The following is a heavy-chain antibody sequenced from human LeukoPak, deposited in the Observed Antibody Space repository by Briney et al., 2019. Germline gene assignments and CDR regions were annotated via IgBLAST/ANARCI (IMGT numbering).Heavy chain of an antibody. CDR3: ARVRVSGSYLYYFDN. D-gene: IGHD1-26*01. J-gene: IGHJ4*02. Sequence: SQTLSLTCTVSGGSISSGGYYWSWIRQHPGKGLEWIGYILTSGSTNYNPSLKSRVSISVDTSKNQFSLKLSSVTAEDTAVYYCARVRVSGSYLYYFDNWGQGTLVTVSS. CDR1: GGSISSGGYY. CDR2: ILTSGST. V-gene: IGHV4-31*03.